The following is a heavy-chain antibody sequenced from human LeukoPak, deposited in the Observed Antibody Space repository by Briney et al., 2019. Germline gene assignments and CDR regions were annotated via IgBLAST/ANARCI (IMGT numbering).Heavy chain of an antibody. CDR2: ISSSGSYI. J-gene: IGHJ4*02. D-gene: IGHD2-2*01. CDR1: GFTFSSYS. V-gene: IGHV3-21*01. CDR3: ARSGSTSYPPDY. Sequence: GGSLRLSCAASGFTFSSYSMNWVRQAPGKGLEWVSSISSSGSYIYYAGSVKGRFTISRDNAKNSLYLQMNSLRAEDTAVYYCARSGSTSYPPDYWGQGTLVTVSS.